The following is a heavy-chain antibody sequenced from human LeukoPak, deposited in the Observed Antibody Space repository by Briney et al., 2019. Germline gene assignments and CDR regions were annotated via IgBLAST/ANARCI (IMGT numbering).Heavy chain of an antibody. CDR2: IYHSGST. J-gene: IGHJ3*02. V-gene: IGHV4-38-2*02. CDR1: GYSISSGYY. D-gene: IGHD3-16*02. Sequence: PSETLSLTCTVSGYSISSGYYWGWIRQPPGKGLEWIGSIYHSGSTYYNPSLKSRVTISVDTSKNQFSLKLSSVTAADTAVYYCAMEEAYYDYVWGSYRTVFGAFDIWGQGTMVTVSS. CDR3: AMEEAYYDYVWGSYRTVFGAFDI.